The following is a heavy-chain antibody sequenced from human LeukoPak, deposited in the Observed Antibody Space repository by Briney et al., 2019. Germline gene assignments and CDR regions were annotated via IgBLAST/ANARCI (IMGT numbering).Heavy chain of an antibody. J-gene: IGHJ4*02. CDR2: IYPGDSDT. V-gene: IGHV5-51*04. CDR3: ARQRSGYDRPLDN. Sequence: GESLKSSCKGSGYSFTTYWIGWGRQMPGKGLEWLVIIYPGDSDTRYSPCCQGQVTISANKPLSPAYLQWSSLKTSDTAMYYCARQRSGYDRPLDNGGQGTLVTVSS. D-gene: IGHD5-12*01. CDR1: GYSFTTYW.